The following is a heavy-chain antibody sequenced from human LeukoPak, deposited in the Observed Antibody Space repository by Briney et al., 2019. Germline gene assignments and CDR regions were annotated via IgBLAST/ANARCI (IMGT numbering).Heavy chain of an antibody. V-gene: IGHV4-59*01. CDR1: GGSISSYY. CDR2: IYYSGST. Sequence: SGTLSLTCTVSGGSISSYYWSWIRQPPGKGLEWIGYIYYSGSTNYNPSLKSRVTISVDTSKDQFSLKLSSVTAADTAVYYCARAEVDTAMPVNWYFDLWGRGTLVTVSS. CDR3: ARAEVDTAMPVNWYFDL. D-gene: IGHD5-18*01. J-gene: IGHJ2*01.